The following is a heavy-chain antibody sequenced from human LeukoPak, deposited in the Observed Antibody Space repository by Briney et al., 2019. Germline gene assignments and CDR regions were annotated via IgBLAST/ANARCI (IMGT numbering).Heavy chain of an antibody. CDR1: GFTFSSYA. V-gene: IGHV3-23*01. J-gene: IGHJ4*02. CDR2: ISGGGGST. D-gene: IGHD5-24*01. Sequence: GGSLRLSCAASGFTFSSYAMNWVRQAPGKGLEWVSTISGGGGSTYYADSVKGRFTISRDNSKNTLYLQMDSLRAEDTAVYYCAKGRRDVYNFDFEYWGQGTLVTVSS. CDR3: AKGRRDVYNFDFEY.